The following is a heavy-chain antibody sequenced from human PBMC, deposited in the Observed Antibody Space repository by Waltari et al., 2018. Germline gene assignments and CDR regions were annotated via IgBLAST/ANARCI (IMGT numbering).Heavy chain of an antibody. CDR2: IYYSGST. CDR3: SRATGDYFDY. V-gene: IGHV4-59*01. J-gene: IGHJ4*02. D-gene: IGHD4-17*01. Sequence: QVQLQESGPGLVKPSETLSLTCTVSGGSISSYYWSWIRQPPGKGLEWIGYIYYSGSTNYSPTLKSRVTISVDTSKNQFSLKLSSVTAADTAVYYCSRATGDYFDYWGQGTLVTVSS. CDR1: GGSISSYY.